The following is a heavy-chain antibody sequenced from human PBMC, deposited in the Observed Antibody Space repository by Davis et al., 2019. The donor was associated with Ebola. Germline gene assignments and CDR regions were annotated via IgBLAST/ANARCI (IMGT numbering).Heavy chain of an antibody. J-gene: IGHJ5*02. CDR3: ARDMGMVHEANWFDP. V-gene: IGHV1-18*01. D-gene: IGHD3-10*01. CDR1: GYEFTTYG. CDR2: ISAYNENT. Sequence: AASVKVSCKASGYEFTTYGLSWVRQAPGQGLEWMGWISAYNENTNYAQKFQGRVTMTTDTSTSTAYMELRSLRSDDTAVYYCARDMGMVHEANWFDPWGQGTLVTVSS.